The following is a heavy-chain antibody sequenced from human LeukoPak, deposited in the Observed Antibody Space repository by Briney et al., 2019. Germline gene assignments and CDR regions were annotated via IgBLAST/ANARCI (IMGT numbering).Heavy chain of an antibody. V-gene: IGHV3-30*02. CDR2: IRSDGSNK. CDR3: AKDGLWFGGTANDYYYMDV. J-gene: IGHJ6*03. D-gene: IGHD3-10*01. CDR1: GFTFGSYG. Sequence: PGGSLRLSCAASGFTFGSYGMHWVRQAPGKGLEWVTFIRSDGSNKYYADSVKGRFTISRDNSKNTLYLQMNSLRAEDTAVYYCAKDGLWFGGTANDYYYMDVWGKGTTVTISS.